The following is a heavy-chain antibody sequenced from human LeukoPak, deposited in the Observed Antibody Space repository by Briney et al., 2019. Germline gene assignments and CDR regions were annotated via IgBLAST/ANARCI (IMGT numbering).Heavy chain of an antibody. CDR2: IYYSGNT. D-gene: IGHD1-26*01. CDR1: GGPISRTSSY. Sequence: SETLSLTCTVSGGPISRTSSYWGWIRQPPGKGLEWIGTIYYSGNTYYNPSLKSRVTISVDTSKNQLSLKLSSVTAADTAVYYCARLLGGSYFPYFDYWGQGTLVTVSS. V-gene: IGHV4-39*01. CDR3: ARLLGGSYFPYFDY. J-gene: IGHJ4*02.